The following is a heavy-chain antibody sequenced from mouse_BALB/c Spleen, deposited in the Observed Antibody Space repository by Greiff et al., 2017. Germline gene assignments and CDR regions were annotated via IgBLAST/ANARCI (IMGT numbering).Heavy chain of an antibody. CDR3: AREIGGYFDY. V-gene: IGHV7-3*02. CDR2: IRNKANGYTT. J-gene: IGHJ2*01. Sequence: EVHLVESGGGLVQPGGSLRLSCATSGFTFTDYYMSWVRQPPGKALEWLGFIRNKANGYTTEYSASVKGRFTISRDNSQSILYLQMNTLRAEDSATYYCAREIGGYFDYWGQGTTLTVSS. CDR1: GFTFTDYY. D-gene: IGHD2-14*01.